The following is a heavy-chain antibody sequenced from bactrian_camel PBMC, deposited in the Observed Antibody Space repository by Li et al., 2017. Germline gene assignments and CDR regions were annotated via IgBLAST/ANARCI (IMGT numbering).Heavy chain of an antibody. J-gene: IGHJ4*01. D-gene: IGHD6*01. CDR1: GPIFYDSD. V-gene: IGHV3S53*01. Sequence: HVQLVESGGGSVETGGSLRLTCKNTGPIFYDSDMGWYRQAPGNECELVATTNRDGSTSYADSVKGRFTISRNNAKNILYLELNGLKTEDTGMYWCATYRSRGQGTQVTV. CDR2: TNRDGST.